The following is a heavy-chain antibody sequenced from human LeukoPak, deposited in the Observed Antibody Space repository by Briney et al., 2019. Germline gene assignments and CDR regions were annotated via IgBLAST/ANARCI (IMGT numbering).Heavy chain of an antibody. V-gene: IGHV1-18*03. J-gene: IGHJ4*02. CDR2: ISAYNGNT. CDR3: AREGSMVRGVGIFGFDY. D-gene: IGHD3-10*01. Sequence: LAASVKVSCKASGYTFTSYGISWVRQAPGQGLEWMGWISAYNGNTNYAQKFQGRVTITRDTSASTAYMELSSLKSEDMAVYYCAREGSMVRGVGIFGFDYWGQGTLVTVSS. CDR1: GYTFTSYG.